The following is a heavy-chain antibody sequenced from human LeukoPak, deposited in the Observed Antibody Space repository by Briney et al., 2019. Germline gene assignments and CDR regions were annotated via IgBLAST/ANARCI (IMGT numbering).Heavy chain of an antibody. CDR1: GFTFSSYF. CDR2: ISTSSSYI. V-gene: IGHV3-21*01. J-gene: IGHJ4*02. Sequence: GGSLRLFCAASGFTFSSYFMTWVRQAPGKGLEWVSSISTSSSYIYYADSVKGRFTISRDNAKNSLYLQMNSLRAEDTAVYYCARAAIAVAGPFDYGGQGTLVTVSS. CDR3: ARAAIAVAGPFDY. D-gene: IGHD6-19*01.